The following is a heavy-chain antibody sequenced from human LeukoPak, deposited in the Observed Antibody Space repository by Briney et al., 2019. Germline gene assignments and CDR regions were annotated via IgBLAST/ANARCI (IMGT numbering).Heavy chain of an antibody. D-gene: IGHD1-26*01. CDR3: ASWLKGWELRYDAFDI. CDR2: IKQDGSEK. V-gene: IGHV3-7*01. Sequence: GGSLRLSCAASGFTFSSYAMTWVRQAPGKGLEWVANIKQDGSEKYYVDSVKGRFTISRDNAKNSLYLQMNSLRAEDTAVYYCASWLKGWELRYDAFDIWGQGTMVTVSS. CDR1: GFTFSSYA. J-gene: IGHJ3*02.